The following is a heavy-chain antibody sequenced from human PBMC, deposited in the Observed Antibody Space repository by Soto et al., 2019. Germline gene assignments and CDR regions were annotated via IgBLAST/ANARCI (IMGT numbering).Heavy chain of an antibody. CDR3: AKDLAVKRGGAFDI. CDR2: ISGSGGST. Sequence: GGSLRLSCAASGFTFSSYAMSWVRQAPGKGLEWVSAISGSGGSTYYADSVKGRFTISRDNSKNTLYLQRNRLGAEDRAVYYCAKDLAVKRGGAFDIWGQGTMVTVSS. J-gene: IGHJ3*02. V-gene: IGHV3-23*01. CDR1: GFTFSSYA.